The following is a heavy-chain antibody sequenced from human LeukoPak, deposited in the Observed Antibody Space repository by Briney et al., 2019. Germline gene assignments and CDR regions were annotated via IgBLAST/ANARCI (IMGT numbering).Heavy chain of an antibody. V-gene: IGHV3-30-3*01. J-gene: IGHJ5*02. Sequence: GGSLRLSCAASGFTFSSYAMHWVRQAPGEGLEWVAVISYDGSNKYYADSVKGRFTISRDNSKNTLYLQMNSLRAEDTAVYYCARDRIAARPHQTYNWFDPWGQGTLVTVSS. CDR3: ARDRIAARPHQTYNWFDP. CDR1: GFTFSSYA. D-gene: IGHD6-6*01. CDR2: ISYDGSNK.